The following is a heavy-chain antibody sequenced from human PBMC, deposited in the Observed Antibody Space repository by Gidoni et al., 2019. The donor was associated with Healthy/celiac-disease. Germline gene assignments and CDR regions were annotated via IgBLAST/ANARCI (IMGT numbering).Heavy chain of an antibody. D-gene: IGHD4-17*01. CDR2: ISSSSSYI. CDR1: GFTFSSYS. V-gene: IGHV3-21*01. Sequence: EVQLVESGGGLVKPGGSLRLSCAASGFTFSSYSMNWVRQAPGKGLEWVSSISSSSSYIYYADSVKGRFTISRDNAKNSLYLQMNSLRAEDTAVYYCARPFGDYEGWFDPWGQGTLVTVSS. J-gene: IGHJ5*02. CDR3: ARPFGDYEGWFDP.